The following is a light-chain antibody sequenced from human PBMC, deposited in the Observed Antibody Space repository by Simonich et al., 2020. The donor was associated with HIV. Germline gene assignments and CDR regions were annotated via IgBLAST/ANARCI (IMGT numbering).Light chain of an antibody. CDR2: EDI. CDR3: YSTDSSGNHRV. V-gene: IGLV3-10*01. J-gene: IGLJ3*02. CDR1: ALPKEY. Sequence: GQTARITCSGDALPKEYAYWYQQKSGQAPVLVIYEDIKLPSGIPERFSGSSSGTMATLTISGAQVEDEADYYCYSTDSSGNHRVFGGGTKLTVL.